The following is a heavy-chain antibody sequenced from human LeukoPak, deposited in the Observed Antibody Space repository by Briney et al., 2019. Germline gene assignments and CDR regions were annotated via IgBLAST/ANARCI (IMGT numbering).Heavy chain of an antibody. CDR3: ARAGGRWEPGRYDY. J-gene: IGHJ4*02. Sequence: SETLSLTCTVSGGSISSYYWSWIRQPPGKGLEWIGYIYYSGSTNYNPSLKSRVTISVDTSKNQFSLKLSSVTAADTAVYYCARAGGRWEPGRYDYWGQGTLVTVSS. V-gene: IGHV4-59*01. D-gene: IGHD1-26*01. CDR2: IYYSGST. CDR1: GGSISSYY.